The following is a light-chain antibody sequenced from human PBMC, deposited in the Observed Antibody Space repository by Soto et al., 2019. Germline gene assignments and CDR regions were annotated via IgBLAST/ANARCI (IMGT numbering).Light chain of an antibody. CDR2: LNSDGSH. CDR1: SGHSNYA. Sequence: QLVLTQSPSASASLGASVKLTCTLSSGHSNYAIAWHQQQSEKGPRYLMKLNSDGSHSKGDGIPDRFSGSSSGAERYPTISSLQTDDEADYYCQTWGSGIVVFAGGTKLTVL. CDR3: QTWGSGIVV. V-gene: IGLV4-69*01. J-gene: IGLJ2*01.